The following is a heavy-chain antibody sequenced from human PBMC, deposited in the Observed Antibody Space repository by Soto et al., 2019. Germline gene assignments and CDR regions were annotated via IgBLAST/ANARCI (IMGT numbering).Heavy chain of an antibody. Sequence: PSETLSLTCTFSGGSISSYYWSWIRQPPGKGLEWIGYIYYSGSTNYNPSLKSRVTISVDTSKNQFSLKLNSVTAADTAVYYCERDPSPYYDFWSGYYGKDYYGMDVWGQGTTGTVSS. CDR2: IYYSGST. CDR3: ERDPSPYYDFWSGYYGKDYYGMDV. V-gene: IGHV4-59*01. J-gene: IGHJ6*02. CDR1: GGSISSYY. D-gene: IGHD3-3*01.